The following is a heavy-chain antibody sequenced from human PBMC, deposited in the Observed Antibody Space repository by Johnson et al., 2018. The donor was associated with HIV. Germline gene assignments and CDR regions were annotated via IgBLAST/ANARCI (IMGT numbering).Heavy chain of an antibody. D-gene: IGHD4-11*01. J-gene: IGHJ3*02. Sequence: VQLVESGGGVVRPGGSLRLSCAASGFTFDDYGMSWVRQAPGKGLEWVSGIRPSGGSTYYADSVKGRFTISRDNSKNSLYMQMNSLRVEDTAVYFCARDYRGALDIWGQGTMVTVSS. V-gene: IGHV3-20*04. CDR1: GFTFDDYG. CDR3: ARDYRGALDI. CDR2: IRPSGGST.